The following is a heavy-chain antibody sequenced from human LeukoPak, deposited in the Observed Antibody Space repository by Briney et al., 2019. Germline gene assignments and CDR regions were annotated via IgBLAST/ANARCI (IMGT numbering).Heavy chain of an antibody. D-gene: IGHD6-19*01. V-gene: IGHV3-23*01. J-gene: IGHJ4*02. CDR2: ISTRGGST. Sequence: PGGSLRLSCAASGFTFSNYAMSWVRQAPGKGLEWVSAISTRGGSTYHADSVKGRFSISRDNLKNTLYLQMNSLRDEDTAVYYCARDSSGDLDYWGQGTLVTVPS. CDR3: ARDSSGDLDY. CDR1: GFTFSNYA.